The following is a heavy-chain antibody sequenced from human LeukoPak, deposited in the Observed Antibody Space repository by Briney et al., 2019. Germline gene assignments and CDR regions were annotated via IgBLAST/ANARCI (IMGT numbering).Heavy chain of an antibody. J-gene: IGHJ5*02. V-gene: IGHV5-51*01. Sequence: GESLQISCKGSGYIFTNYCTVWVRQVPGKGLEWMGIIYPADSDTRYSPSFQGQVSISVDKSINTAYLQWTSLKASDTAMYHCARTDYNFWFDPWGQGTLVTVSS. D-gene: IGHD5-24*01. CDR1: GYIFTNYC. CDR2: IYPADSDT. CDR3: ARTDYNFWFDP.